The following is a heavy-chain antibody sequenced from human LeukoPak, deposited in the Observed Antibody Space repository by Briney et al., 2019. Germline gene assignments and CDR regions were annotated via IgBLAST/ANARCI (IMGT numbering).Heavy chain of an antibody. D-gene: IGHD2-2*01. Sequence: SETLSLTCIVSGGSISSGSYYGGWIRQPPGKGLEWIGSIYYSGSTYYNPSLKSRVTISVDTSKNQFSLKLSSVTAADTAVYYCAAGYCSSTSCYALYYYGMDVWGQGTTVTVSS. CDR2: IYYSGST. CDR3: AAGYCSSTSCYALYYYGMDV. J-gene: IGHJ6*02. V-gene: IGHV4-39*01. CDR1: GGSISSGSYY.